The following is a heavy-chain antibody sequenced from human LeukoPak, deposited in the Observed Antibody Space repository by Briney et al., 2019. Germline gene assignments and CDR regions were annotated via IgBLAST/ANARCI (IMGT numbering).Heavy chain of an antibody. Sequence: GESLKISFQGSGYSFTGYLIGWVRQRPGKGLEWMGIIYPVDSDTRYRPSFQGEVTISGDKSFSTAYLQWSSLKASDTAMYYCARHVISSAWKAFDLWGQETMVTVSS. CDR3: ARHVISSAWKAFDL. J-gene: IGHJ3*01. D-gene: IGHD6-19*01. CDR2: IYPVDSDT. CDR1: GYSFTGYL. V-gene: IGHV5-51*01.